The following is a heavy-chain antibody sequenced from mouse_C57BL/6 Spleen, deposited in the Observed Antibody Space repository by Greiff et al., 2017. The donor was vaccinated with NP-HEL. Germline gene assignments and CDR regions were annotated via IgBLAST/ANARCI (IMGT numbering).Heavy chain of an antibody. CDR2: INYDGSST. Sequence: EVHLVESEGGLVQPGSSMKLSCTASGFTFSDYYMAWVRQVPEKGLEWVTNINYDGSSTYYLDSLKSRFIISRDNAKNILYLQMSSLKSEDTATYYCARVDYGSSYYFDYWGQGTTLTVSS. V-gene: IGHV5-16*01. CDR3: ARVDYGSSYYFDY. D-gene: IGHD1-1*01. J-gene: IGHJ2*01. CDR1: GFTFSDYY.